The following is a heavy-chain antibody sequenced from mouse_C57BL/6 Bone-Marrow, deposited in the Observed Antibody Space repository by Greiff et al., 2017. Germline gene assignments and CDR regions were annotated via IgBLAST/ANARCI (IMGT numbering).Heavy chain of an antibody. CDR1: GYAFTNYL. V-gene: IGHV1-54*01. CDR2: INSGSGGT. Sequence: VKLQESGAELVRPGTSVKVSCKASGYAFTNYLIEWVKQRPGQGLEWIGVINSGSGGTNYNEKFKGKATLTADKSSSTAYMQLSSLTSEDSAVYFCATRTGARGAMDYWGQGTSVTVSS. D-gene: IGHD3-3*01. CDR3: ATRTGARGAMDY. J-gene: IGHJ4*01.